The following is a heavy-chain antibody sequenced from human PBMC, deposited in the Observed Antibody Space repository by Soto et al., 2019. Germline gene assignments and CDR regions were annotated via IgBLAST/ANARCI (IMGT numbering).Heavy chain of an antibody. CDR1: GGSISSYY. V-gene: IGHV4-59*08. CDR3: AGSGYSNYYYYYYMDV. J-gene: IGHJ6*03. D-gene: IGHD3-3*01. CDR2: IYYSGST. Sequence: PSETLSLTCTVSGGSISSYYWSWIRQPPGKGLEWIGYIYYSGSTNYNPSLKSRVTISVDTSKNQFSLKLSSVTAADTAVYYCAGSGYSNYYYYYYMDVWXKGTTVTVSS.